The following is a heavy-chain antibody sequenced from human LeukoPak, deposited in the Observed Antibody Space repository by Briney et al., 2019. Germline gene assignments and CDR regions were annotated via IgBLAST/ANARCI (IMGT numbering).Heavy chain of an antibody. J-gene: IGHJ3*02. D-gene: IGHD4-17*01. V-gene: IGHV1-2*02. CDR2: INPNSGGT. CDR1: GYTFTGYY. Sequence: GASVKVSCKASGYTFTGYYMHWVRQAPGQGLEWMGWINPNSGGTNYAQKFQGRVTMTRDTSISTAYMELSSLRSEDTAVYYCASHDYGDYGGDAFDIWGQGTMVTVSS. CDR3: ASHDYGDYGGDAFDI.